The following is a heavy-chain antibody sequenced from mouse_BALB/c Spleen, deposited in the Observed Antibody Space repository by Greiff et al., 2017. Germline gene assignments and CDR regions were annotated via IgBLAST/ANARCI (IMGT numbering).Heavy chain of an antibody. J-gene: IGHJ3*01. V-gene: IGHV14-4*02. CDR2: IYPDNGDT. Sequence: EVQVVESGAELVRPGASVKLSCTASGFNFKDYYMHWVKQRPEQGLEWIGLIYPDNGDTEYAPMFQGKATMTADTSSNTAYLQLSSLTAEDTAVYYCCYYGGLSWFAYWGQGTLVTVSA. CDR1: GFNFKDYY. CDR3: CYYGGLSWFAY. D-gene: IGHD1-1*02.